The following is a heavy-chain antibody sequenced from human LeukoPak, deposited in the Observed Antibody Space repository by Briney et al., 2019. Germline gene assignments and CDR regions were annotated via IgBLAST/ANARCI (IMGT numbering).Heavy chain of an antibody. D-gene: IGHD1-1*01. Sequence: SQTLSLTCTVSGGSISSGSYYWSWIRQPAGKGLEWIGRIYTSGSTNYNPSLKSRVTISVDTSKNQLSLKLSSVTAADTAVYYCARTSGRWFDPWGQGTLVTVSS. CDR2: IYTSGST. CDR1: GGSISSGSYY. CDR3: ARTSGRWFDP. J-gene: IGHJ5*02. V-gene: IGHV4-61*02.